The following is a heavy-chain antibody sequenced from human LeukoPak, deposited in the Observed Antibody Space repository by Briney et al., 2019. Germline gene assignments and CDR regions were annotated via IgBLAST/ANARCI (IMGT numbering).Heavy chain of an antibody. V-gene: IGHV3-30-3*01. D-gene: IGHD3-10*01. Sequence: PGRSLRLSCAASGFTFSSYAMHWVRQAPGKGLEWVAVISYDGSNKYYAGSVKGRFTISRDNSKNTLYLQMNSLRAEDTAVYYCARDRQYYYGSGSYAYFDYWGQGTLVTVSS. CDR2: ISYDGSNK. CDR3: ARDRQYYYGSGSYAYFDY. J-gene: IGHJ4*02. CDR1: GFTFSSYA.